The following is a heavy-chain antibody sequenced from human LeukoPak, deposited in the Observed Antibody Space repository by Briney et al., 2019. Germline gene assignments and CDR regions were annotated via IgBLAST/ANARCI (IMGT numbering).Heavy chain of an antibody. J-gene: IGHJ4*02. V-gene: IGHV4-4*07. D-gene: IGHD2-21*02. CDR3: ARQGVATALDY. CDR1: GGSISNYY. Sequence: SETLSLTCTVSGGSISNYYWSWIRQPAGKGLEWIGRISASGNTNYNPSLKSRVTMSVDTSMNLFALKLSSVTAADTAVYYCARQGVATALDYWGQGTLVTVSS. CDR2: ISASGNT.